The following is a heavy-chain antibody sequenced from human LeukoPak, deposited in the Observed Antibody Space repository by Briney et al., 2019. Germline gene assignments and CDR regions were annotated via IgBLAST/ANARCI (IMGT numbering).Heavy chain of an antibody. CDR3: ASSSLRGSDAFDI. CDR2: TYYRSKWYN. Sequence: SQTLSLTCAISGDSVSRNSATWNWIRQSPARGLEWLGRTYYRSKWYNDYAVSVKSRITINPDTSKNQFSLQLNSVTPEDTAVYYCASSSLRGSDAFDIWGQGTMVTVSS. J-gene: IGHJ3*02. D-gene: IGHD3-16*01. V-gene: IGHV6-1*01. CDR1: GDSVSRNSAT.